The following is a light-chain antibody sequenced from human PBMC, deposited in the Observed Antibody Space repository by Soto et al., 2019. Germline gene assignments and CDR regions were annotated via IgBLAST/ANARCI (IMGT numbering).Light chain of an antibody. CDR3: PYLPDWYPCM. J-gene: IGKJ2*01. CDR1: QSVGRY. CDR2: DSS. Sequence: EMVLTQSPATLSLSPGARATLSCRASQSVGRYLAWYQQRPGQAPRLLIYDSSTRITGIPARFSGNGSGRDFTLTISSLEDEGCAVYDGPYLPDWYPCMFGKGT. V-gene: IGKV3-11*02.